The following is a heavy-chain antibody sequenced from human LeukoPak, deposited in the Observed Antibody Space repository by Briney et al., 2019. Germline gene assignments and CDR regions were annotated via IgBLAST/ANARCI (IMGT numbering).Heavy chain of an antibody. CDR3: ARGYSGGPSFDY. CDR2: IYYSGST. V-gene: IGHV4-59*12. CDR1: GGSISNYY. J-gene: IGHJ4*02. D-gene: IGHD6-19*01. Sequence: SETLSLTCTVSGGSISNYYWNWIRQPPGKGLEWIGCIYYSGSTNYNPSLKSRVSMSVDTSKNQISLRLSSVTAADTAVYYCARGYSGGPSFDYWGQGTLVTVSS.